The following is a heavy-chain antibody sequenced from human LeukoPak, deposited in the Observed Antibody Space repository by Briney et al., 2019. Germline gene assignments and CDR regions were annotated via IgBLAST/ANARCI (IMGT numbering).Heavy chain of an antibody. V-gene: IGHV3-21*01. CDR2: ISSSSSYI. Sequence: GGSLRLSCAASGFTFSSYSMNWVRQAPGKGLEWVSSISSSSSYIYYADSVKGRFTTSRDNAKNSLYLQMNSLRAEDTAVYYCARGLMIAAAGTVDYWGQGTLVTVSS. J-gene: IGHJ4*02. CDR3: ARGLMIAAAGTVDY. CDR1: GFTFSSYS. D-gene: IGHD6-13*01.